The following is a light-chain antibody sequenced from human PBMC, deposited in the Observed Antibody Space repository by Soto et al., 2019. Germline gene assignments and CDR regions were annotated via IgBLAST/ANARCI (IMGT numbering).Light chain of an antibody. CDR1: QGISNY. Sequence: DIQMTQSPSSLSASVVERVTITCRACQGISNYLAWCQQKPGKVPKLLIYAASTLQSGVPSRFSGSGSGTDFTLTISSLQPEDVATYYCQKYNSAPWTFGQGTKVDNK. CDR3: QKYNSAPWT. J-gene: IGKJ1*01. CDR2: AAS. V-gene: IGKV1-27*01.